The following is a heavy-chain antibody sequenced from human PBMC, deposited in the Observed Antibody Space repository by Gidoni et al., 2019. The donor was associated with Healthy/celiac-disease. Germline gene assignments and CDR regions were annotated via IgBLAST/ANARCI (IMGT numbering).Heavy chain of an antibody. J-gene: IGHJ4*02. V-gene: IGHV3-30-3*01. CDR1: GFTFSSYA. CDR3: ARWARGDYGDY. CDR2: ISYDGSNK. D-gene: IGHD3-16*01. Sequence: QVQLVESGGGVVQPGRSLRLSCAASGFTFSSYAMHWVRQAPGKGLEWVAVISYDGSNKYYADSVKGRFTISRDNSKNTLYLQMNSLRAEDTAVYYCARWARGDYGDYWGQGTLVTVSS.